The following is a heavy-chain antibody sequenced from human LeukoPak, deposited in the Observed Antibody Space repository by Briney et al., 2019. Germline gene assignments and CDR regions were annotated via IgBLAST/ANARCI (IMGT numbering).Heavy chain of an antibody. CDR1: GFTFSTYS. D-gene: IGHD3-22*01. CDR3: AREVDYYDSSGYYPTHSDY. Sequence: GGSLRLSCAASGFTFSTYSMNWVRQAPGKGLEWVSSITRSSYIYYADSVKGRFTISRDNAKNSLYLQMNSLRAEDTAVFYCAREVDYYDSSGYYPTHSDYWGQGTLVTVSS. V-gene: IGHV3-21*01. J-gene: IGHJ4*02. CDR2: ITRSSYI.